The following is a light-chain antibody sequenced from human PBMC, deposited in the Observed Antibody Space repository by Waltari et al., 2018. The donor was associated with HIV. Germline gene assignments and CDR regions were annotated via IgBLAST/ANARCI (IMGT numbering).Light chain of an antibody. CDR2: DAS. CDR3: LQFNSYPWT. J-gene: IGKJ1*01. Sequence: AIQLTQSPSSLSASVRDRVTLTCRASQGISSALAWYQQKPGKAPNLLIYDASTLESGVPSRFSGSGSGTDFTLTISSLQPEDFATYYCLQFNSYPWTFGQGTKVEI. V-gene: IGKV1-13*02. CDR1: QGISSA.